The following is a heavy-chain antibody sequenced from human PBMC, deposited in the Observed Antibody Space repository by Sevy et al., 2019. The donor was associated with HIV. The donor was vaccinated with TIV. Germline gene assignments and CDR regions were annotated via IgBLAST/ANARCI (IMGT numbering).Heavy chain of an antibody. CDR2: ISSDGSAK. V-gene: IGHV3-30*15. J-gene: IGHJ4*02. Sequence: GESLKISCAASGFPFSVYPMHWVRQAPDKRLEWVAVISSDGSAKYYSDSVRGRFTFSRDNSRNTLYLQMSSLRTEDTAVYYCASRQEGITDDYWGQGTLVTVSS. CDR1: GFPFSVYP. CDR3: ASRQEGITDDY. D-gene: IGHD3-10*01.